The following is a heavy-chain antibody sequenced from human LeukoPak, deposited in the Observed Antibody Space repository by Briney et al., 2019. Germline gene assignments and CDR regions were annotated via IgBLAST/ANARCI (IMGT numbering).Heavy chain of an antibody. CDR2: ISAYNGNT. J-gene: IGHJ4*02. V-gene: IGHV1-18*01. CDR1: GYTFTSYG. D-gene: IGHD3-10*01. Sequence: ASVKVSCKASGYTFTSYGISWVRPAPGQGLEWMGWISAYNGNTNYARKLQGRVTMTTDTSTSTAYMELRSLRSDDTAVYYCARDPEWFGEFTADYWGQGTLVTVSS. CDR3: ARDPEWFGEFTADY.